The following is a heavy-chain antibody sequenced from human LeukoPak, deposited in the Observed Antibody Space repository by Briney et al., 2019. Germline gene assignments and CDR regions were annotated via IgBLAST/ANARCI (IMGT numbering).Heavy chain of an antibody. CDR1: GFTFSSSS. V-gene: IGHV3-21*01. Sequence: PGGSLRLSCAASGFTFSSSSMNWVRQAPGKGLEIVSSISPSSSYIYYADSVKGRFTISRDNSQKTLLLQMNSLRAEDTAVYYCAKDGRYCDSSSSCPGGFYYYDMDVWGIGTTVTVSS. J-gene: IGHJ6*03. D-gene: IGHD2-15*01. CDR2: ISPSSSYI. CDR3: AKDGRYCDSSSSCPGGFYYYDMDV.